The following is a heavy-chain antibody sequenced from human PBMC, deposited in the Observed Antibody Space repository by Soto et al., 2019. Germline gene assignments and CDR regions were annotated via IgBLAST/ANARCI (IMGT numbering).Heavy chain of an antibody. V-gene: IGHV1-46*01. CDR3: ARGGGTLDY. J-gene: IGHJ4*02. CDR1: GYTFISYA. CDR2: ISPRDGST. Sequence: ASVKVSCKASGYTFISYAMYWVRQAPGQGLEWMGIISPRDGSTTYALSLQGRVTMTRDTSTRTVYMELSNLRSEDTAVYFCARGGGTLDYWGQGTLVTVSS.